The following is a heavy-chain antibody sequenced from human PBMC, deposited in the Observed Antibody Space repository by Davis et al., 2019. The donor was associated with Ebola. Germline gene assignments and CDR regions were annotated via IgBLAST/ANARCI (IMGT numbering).Heavy chain of an antibody. CDR2: IVPIFGSA. CDR3: ARDFGNSWHWGLDP. V-gene: IGHV1-69*06. CDR1: GGTSNTYG. D-gene: IGHD6-13*01. J-gene: IGHJ5*02. Sequence: SVKVSCKPSGGTSNTYGFNWVRQAPGQGLEWMGWIVPIFGSAVYAQKFQGRVTITADKLTSTVYMEVSSLRSEDTATYYCARDFGNSWHWGLDPWGQGTLVTVSS.